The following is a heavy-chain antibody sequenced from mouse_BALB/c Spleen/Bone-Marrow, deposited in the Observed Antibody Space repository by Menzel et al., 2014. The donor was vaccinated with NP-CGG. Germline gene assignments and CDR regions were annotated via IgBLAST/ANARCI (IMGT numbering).Heavy chain of an antibody. J-gene: IGHJ1*01. V-gene: IGHV4-1*02. Sequence: EVQLQQSGGGLVQPGGSLKLSCAASGFDFSRYWMSWVRQVPGKGLEWIGEINPDSSTINYTPSLKDKFIISRDNARNTLYLQMSRVRSEDSALYYCARLSYYGNLFVWGAGTTVTVSS. CDR1: GFDFSRYW. D-gene: IGHD1-1*01. CDR2: INPDSSTI. CDR3: ARLSYYGNLFV.